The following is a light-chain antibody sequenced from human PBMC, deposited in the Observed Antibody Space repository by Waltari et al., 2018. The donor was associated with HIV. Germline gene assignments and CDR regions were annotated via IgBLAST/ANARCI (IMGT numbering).Light chain of an antibody. CDR2: DVS. J-gene: IGLJ2*01. CDR3: SSYTSITLI. CDR1: GSDIGGYNY. V-gene: IGLV2-14*03. Sequence: QSALTQPASVSGSPGQSITISCTGSGSDIGGYNYVSWYQHYPGKAPKLIIYDVSRRPSVGSKLFSGSKSGNTASLTISWLRAEDEADYYCSSYTSITLIFGGGTKLTVL.